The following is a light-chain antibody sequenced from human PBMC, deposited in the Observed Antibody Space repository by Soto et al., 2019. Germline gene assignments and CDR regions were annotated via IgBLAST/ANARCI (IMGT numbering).Light chain of an antibody. CDR3: QQGYSFPLT. V-gene: IGKV1-12*01. CDR2: SAS. Sequence: DIQMTQSPSSMSASVGDTVTITCRASQGISSWLAWYQQKPGKAPKLLIYSASNLQSGVPSRFSGSGSGARFSLTITNLQPEDFATYYCQQGYSFPLTFGGGTKVEIK. J-gene: IGKJ4*01. CDR1: QGISSW.